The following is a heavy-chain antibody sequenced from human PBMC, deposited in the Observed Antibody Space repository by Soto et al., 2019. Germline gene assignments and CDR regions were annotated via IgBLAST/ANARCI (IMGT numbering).Heavy chain of an antibody. D-gene: IGHD4-17*01. Sequence: SVKVSCRASGGTFSSYAFSWVRQAPVPGLEWMGGIIPIFGTANYAQNFQGRATITADKSTSTAYMELSSLRSEDTAVYYCARTPGENGLGYWGQGTLVTVSS. CDR3: ARTPGENGLGY. CDR2: IIPIFGTA. CDR1: GGTFSSYA. J-gene: IGHJ4*02. V-gene: IGHV1-69*06.